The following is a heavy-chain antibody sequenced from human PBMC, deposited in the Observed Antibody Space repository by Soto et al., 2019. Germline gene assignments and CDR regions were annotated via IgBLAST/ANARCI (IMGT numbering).Heavy chain of an antibody. CDR1: GGSVSSSSYY. Sequence: SETLSPTCTVSGGSVSSSSYYWDWIREPPGKGLEWIGHIYYNGRTYYNPSLRSRVTISVDTSKNQFSLILSSVTAADSAVYYCARRPKSGSFHYYGVDVWGRGTTVTVSS. V-gene: IGHV4-39*01. CDR3: ARRPKSGSFHYYGVDV. CDR2: IYYNGRT. D-gene: IGHD1-26*01. J-gene: IGHJ6*02.